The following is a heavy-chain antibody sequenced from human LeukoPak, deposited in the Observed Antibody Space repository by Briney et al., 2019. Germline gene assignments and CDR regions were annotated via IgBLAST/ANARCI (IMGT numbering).Heavy chain of an antibody. J-gene: IGHJ4*02. Sequence: PSETLSLTCTVSGGSISSGDYYWSWIRQPPGKGLEWIGYIYYSGSTYYNPSLKSRVTISVDTSKNQFSLKLSSVTAADTAVYYCARGLFHGYGDYSGPFDYWGQGTLVTVSS. D-gene: IGHD4-17*01. CDR3: ARGLFHGYGDYSGPFDY. V-gene: IGHV4-30-4*01. CDR2: IYYSGST. CDR1: GGSISSGDYY.